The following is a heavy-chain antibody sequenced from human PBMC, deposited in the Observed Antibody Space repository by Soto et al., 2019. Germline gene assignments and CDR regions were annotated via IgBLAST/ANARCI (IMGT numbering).Heavy chain of an antibody. CDR3: ARTPQIAAAGKNYFDY. D-gene: IGHD6-13*01. Sequence: SETLSLTCAVYGGSFSGYYWSWIRQPPGKGLEWIGEINHSGSTNYNPSLESRVTISVDTSKNQFSLKLSSVTAADTAVYYCARTPQIAAAGKNYFDYWGQGTLVTVSS. J-gene: IGHJ4*02. CDR1: GGSFSGYY. CDR2: INHSGST. V-gene: IGHV4-34*01.